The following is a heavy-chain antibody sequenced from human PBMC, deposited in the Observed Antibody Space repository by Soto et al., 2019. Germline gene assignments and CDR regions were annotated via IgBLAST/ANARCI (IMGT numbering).Heavy chain of an antibody. J-gene: IGHJ4*02. V-gene: IGHV3-23*01. D-gene: IGHD3-9*01. CDR3: AKDLRYFDWLSTDY. Sequence: PGGSLRLSYAASGFTFSSYAMSWVRQAPGKGLEWVSAISGSGGSTYYADSVKGRFTISRDNSKNTLYLQMNSLRAEDTAVYYCAKDLRYFDWLSTDYWGQGTLVTVSS. CDR2: ISGSGGST. CDR1: GFTFSSYA.